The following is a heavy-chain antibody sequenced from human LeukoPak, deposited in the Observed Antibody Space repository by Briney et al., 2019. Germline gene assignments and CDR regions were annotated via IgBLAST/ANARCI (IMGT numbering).Heavy chain of an antibody. J-gene: IGHJ3*02. CDR2: INPNSGGT. CDR1: GYTFTCYY. V-gene: IGHV1-2*02. D-gene: IGHD4-23*01. Sequence: ASVKVSCKASGYTFTCYYMHWVRQAPGQGLEWMGWINPNSGGTNYAQKFQGRVTMTRDTSISTAYMELSRLRSDDTAVYYCASFPPVVTGAFDIWGQGTMVTVSS. CDR3: ASFPPVVTGAFDI.